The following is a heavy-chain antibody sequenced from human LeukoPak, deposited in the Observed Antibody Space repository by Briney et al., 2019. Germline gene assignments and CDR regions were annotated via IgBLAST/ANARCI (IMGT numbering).Heavy chain of an antibody. CDR2: ISSSGSTI. CDR3: AHVTTVQVPKYDY. J-gene: IGHJ4*02. V-gene: IGHV3-11*01. Sequence: GGSLRLSCAASGFTFSDYYMSWIRQAPGKGLEWVSYISSSGSTIYYADSVKGRFTISRDNSKNTLYLQMNSLRAEDTAVYYCAHVTTVQVPKYDYWGQGTLVTVSS. CDR1: GFTFSDYY. D-gene: IGHD4-11*01.